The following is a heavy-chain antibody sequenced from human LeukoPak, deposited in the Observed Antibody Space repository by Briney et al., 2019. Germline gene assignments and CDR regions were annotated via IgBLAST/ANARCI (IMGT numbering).Heavy chain of an antibody. CDR3: AKDRILSNGFDY. J-gene: IGHJ4*02. D-gene: IGHD2/OR15-2a*01. V-gene: IGHV3-9*01. Sequence: GGSLRLSCAASGFTFDDYAMPWVRQAPGKGLEWVSGISWNSGSIGYADSVKGRFTISRDNAKNSLYLQMNSLRAEDTALYYCAKDRILSNGFDYWGQGTLVTVSS. CDR1: GFTFDDYA. CDR2: ISWNSGSI.